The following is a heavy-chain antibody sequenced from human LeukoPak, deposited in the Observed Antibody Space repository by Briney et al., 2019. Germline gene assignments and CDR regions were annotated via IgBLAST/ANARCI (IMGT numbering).Heavy chain of an antibody. D-gene: IGHD4-17*01. CDR3: ARDHGDYPGDYYFDY. Sequence: ASVKVSCKAPGGTFSSYAISWVRQAPGQGLEWMGGIIPIFGTANYAQKFQGRVTITADESTSTAYMELSSLRSEDTAVYYCARDHGDYPGDYYFDYWGQGTLVTVSS. V-gene: IGHV1-69*13. CDR2: IIPIFGTA. J-gene: IGHJ4*02. CDR1: GGTFSSYA.